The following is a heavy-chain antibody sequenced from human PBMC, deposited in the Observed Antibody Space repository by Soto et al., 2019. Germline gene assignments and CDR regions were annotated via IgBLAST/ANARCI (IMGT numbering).Heavy chain of an antibody. CDR2: IYHSGST. J-gene: IGHJ4*02. D-gene: IGHD3-9*01. V-gene: IGHV4-4*02. Sequence: PSETLSLTCAVSGDSISSDKWWSWVRQPPGKGLEWIGEIYHSGSTKYNPSLKSRVIISVDTPKNQFSLKLSSVTAAYTAVYYCARHPGYYDILTGYTTYYFDYWGQGSLVTVSS. CDR1: GDSISSDKW. CDR3: ARHPGYYDILTGYTTYYFDY.